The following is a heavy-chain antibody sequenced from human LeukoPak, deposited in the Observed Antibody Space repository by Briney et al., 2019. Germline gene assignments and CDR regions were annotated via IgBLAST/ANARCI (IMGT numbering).Heavy chain of an antibody. CDR2: IYYSGST. CDR1: GGSISSTNYY. J-gene: IGHJ4*02. CDR3: ARLAGYFYDSSGYPKPSSLIDF. D-gene: IGHD3-22*01. V-gene: IGHV4-39*01. Sequence: SETLSLTCTVSGGSISSTNYYWGWIRQPPGKGLECIGTIYYSGSTYYSPSLKSRVTISVDTSKNQFSLKLSSVTAADTAMYYCARLAGYFYDSSGYPKPSSLIDFWGQGTLVTASS.